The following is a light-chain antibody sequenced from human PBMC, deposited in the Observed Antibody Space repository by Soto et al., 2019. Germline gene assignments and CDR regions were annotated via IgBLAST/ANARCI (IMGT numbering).Light chain of an antibody. CDR1: SSNIGAGYD. CDR2: RNS. CDR3: QSYDSSLSGVV. V-gene: IGLV1-40*01. J-gene: IGLJ2*01. Sequence: QSVLTQPPSVSGAPGQRVTFSCTGSSSNIGAGYDVHWYQQLPGTAPKLLIYRNSNRPSGVPDRFSGSKSGTSASLAITGLQAEDEADYYCQSYDSSLSGVVFGGGTKLTVL.